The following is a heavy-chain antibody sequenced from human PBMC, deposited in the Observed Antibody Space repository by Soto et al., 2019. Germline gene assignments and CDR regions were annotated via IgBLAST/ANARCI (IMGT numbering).Heavy chain of an antibody. CDR1: GGSFSGYY. CDR2: INRSGST. D-gene: IGHD6-13*01. J-gene: IGHJ6*02. CDR3: ARRIAAAGGGMDV. Sequence: SETLSLTCAVYGGSFSGYYWSWIRQPPGKGLEWIGEINRSGSTNYNPSLKSRVTISVDTSKNQFSLKLSSVTAADTAVYYCARRIAAAGGGMDVWGQGTTVTVSS. V-gene: IGHV4-34*01.